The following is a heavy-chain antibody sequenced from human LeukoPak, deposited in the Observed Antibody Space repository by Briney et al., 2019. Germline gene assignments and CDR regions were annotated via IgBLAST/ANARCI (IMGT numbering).Heavy chain of an antibody. D-gene: IGHD2-15*01. Sequence: GGSLRLSCAASGFTFSSYAMAWVRQAPGKGLEWVSAISGSRNNTYYADSVKGRFTISRDNSKNTLYLQMNSLRAEDTAVYYCAKWGCSGGSCYPFDYWGQGTLVTVSS. J-gene: IGHJ4*02. CDR1: GFTFSSYA. CDR3: AKWGCSGGSCYPFDY. CDR2: ISGSRNNT. V-gene: IGHV3-23*01.